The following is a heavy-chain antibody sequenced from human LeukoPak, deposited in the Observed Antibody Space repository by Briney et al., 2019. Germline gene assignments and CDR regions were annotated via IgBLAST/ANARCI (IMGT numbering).Heavy chain of an antibody. CDR3: ARSIRTVWPADY. Sequence: PGGSLRLSCAASGFTFSSYYMNWVRQAPGKGLEWVSFITSSSSTIFYADSVKGRFTISRDNAKNTVYLQMNSLRVEDTAVYYCARSIRTVWPADYWGQGTLVTVSS. D-gene: IGHD6-6*01. CDR2: ITSSSSTI. V-gene: IGHV3-48*04. CDR1: GFTFSSYY. J-gene: IGHJ4*02.